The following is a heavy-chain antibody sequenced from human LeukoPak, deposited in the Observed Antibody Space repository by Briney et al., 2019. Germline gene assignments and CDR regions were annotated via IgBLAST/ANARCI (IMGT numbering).Heavy chain of an antibody. V-gene: IGHV5-51*01. CDR1: GYSFNNYW. Sequence: PWGSLKISRKGSGYSFNNYWIGWVRQMPGKGLEWMGIIYPGGSDTRYSPSVQRPVNISADKTISTAYLQSRTLMPSHTRMYYCARHRGRGSDSYYYYGIDVWGQGTTVTVSS. D-gene: IGHD1-26*01. J-gene: IGHJ6*02. CDR3: ARHRGRGSDSYYYYGIDV. CDR2: IYPGGSDT.